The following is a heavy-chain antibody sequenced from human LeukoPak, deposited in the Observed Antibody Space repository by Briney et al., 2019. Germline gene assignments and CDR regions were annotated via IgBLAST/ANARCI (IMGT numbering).Heavy chain of an antibody. D-gene: IGHD6-19*01. CDR2: INHSGST. CDR3: ARLTEQWLVYDY. V-gene: IGHV4-34*01. CDR1: GFTFSNYA. Sequence: GSLRLSCAASGFTFSNYAMSWIRQPPGKGLEWIGEINHSGSTNYNPSLKSRVTISVDTSKNQFSLKLSSVTAADTAVYYCARLTEQWLVYDYWGQGTLVTVSS. J-gene: IGHJ4*02.